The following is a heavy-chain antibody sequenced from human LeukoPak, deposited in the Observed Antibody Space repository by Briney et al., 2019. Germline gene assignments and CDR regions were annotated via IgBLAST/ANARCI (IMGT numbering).Heavy chain of an antibody. J-gene: IGHJ5*02. CDR1: GYTFTSYG. D-gene: IGHD2-2*01. CDR2: ISAYNGNT. Sequence: ASVKASCKASGYTFTSYGISWVRQAPGQGLEWMGWISAYNGNTNYAQKLQGRVTMTTDTSTSTAYMELRSLRSDDTAVYYCARDRESYCSSTSCSNWFDPWGQGILVTVSS. V-gene: IGHV1-18*01. CDR3: ARDRESYCSSTSCSNWFDP.